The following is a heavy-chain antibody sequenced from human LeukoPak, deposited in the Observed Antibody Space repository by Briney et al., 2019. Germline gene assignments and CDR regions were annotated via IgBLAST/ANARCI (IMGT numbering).Heavy chain of an antibody. CDR1: GYTFTGYY. D-gene: IGHD1-26*01. CDR3: ARSGLSSSTSGFDP. CDR2: INPNSGGT. Sequence: GASVKVSCKASGYTFTGYYMHWVRQAPGQGLEWMGWINPNSGGTNYAQKFQGRVTMTRDTSISTAYMELSRLRSDDTAVYYCARSGLSSSTSGFDPWGQGTLVTVSS. J-gene: IGHJ5*02. V-gene: IGHV1-2*02.